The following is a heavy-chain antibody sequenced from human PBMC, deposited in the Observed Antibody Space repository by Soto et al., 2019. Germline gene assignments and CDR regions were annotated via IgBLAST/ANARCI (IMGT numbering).Heavy chain of an antibody. CDR2: IDWDDEK. J-gene: IGHJ4*02. CDR1: GFSLSTSGMC. V-gene: IGHV2-70*12. CDR3: AHKGGGDRILDY. Sequence: SGPTLVNPTQTLTLTCTFSGFSLSTSGMCVSWIRQPPGKALEWLALIDWDDEKYYSTSLKSSLTITKDTSKNQVVLTMSNMDPVDTATFYCAHKGGGDRILDYWGQGTLVTVSS. D-gene: IGHD3-16*01.